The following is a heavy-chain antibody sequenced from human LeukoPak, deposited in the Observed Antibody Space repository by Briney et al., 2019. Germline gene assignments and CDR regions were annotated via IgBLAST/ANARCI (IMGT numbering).Heavy chain of an antibody. Sequence: ASVKVSCKASGYTFSSYYMHWVRQAPGQGLEWMGWINPNSGGTNYAQKFQGRVTMTRDTSISTAYMELSRLRSDDTAVYYCARAGRAAANWFDPWGQGTLVTVSS. D-gene: IGHD2-2*01. CDR3: ARAGRAAANWFDP. CDR2: INPNSGGT. CDR1: GYTFSSYY. V-gene: IGHV1-2*02. J-gene: IGHJ5*02.